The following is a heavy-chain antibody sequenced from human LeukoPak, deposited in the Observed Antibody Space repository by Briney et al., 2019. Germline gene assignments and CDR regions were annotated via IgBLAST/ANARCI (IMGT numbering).Heavy chain of an antibody. CDR2: IIPIFGTA. D-gene: IGHD3-3*01. J-gene: IGHJ5*02. CDR3: ARAARQYYDFWSGYYPYNWFDP. V-gene: IGHV1-69*01. Sequence: SVKVSCKASGGTFSSYAISWVRQAPGQGLEWMGGIIPIFGTATYAQKFQGRVTITADESTSTAYMELSSLRSEDTAVYYCARAARQYYDFWSGYYPYNWFDPWGQGTLVTVSS. CDR1: GGTFSSYA.